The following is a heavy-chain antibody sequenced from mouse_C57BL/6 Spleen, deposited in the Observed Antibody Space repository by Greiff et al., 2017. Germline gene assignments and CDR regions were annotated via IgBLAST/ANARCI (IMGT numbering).Heavy chain of an antibody. CDR1: GYTFTSYD. D-gene: IGHD1-1*01. Sequence: VQLQQSGPELVKPGASVKLSCKASGYTFTSYDINWVKQRPGQGLEWIGWIYPRDGSTKYNEKFKGKATLTVDTSSSTAYMELHSLTSEDSAVYFCARGDYGLPFAYWGQGTLVTVSA. CDR2: IYPRDGST. J-gene: IGHJ3*01. CDR3: ARGDYGLPFAY. V-gene: IGHV1-85*01.